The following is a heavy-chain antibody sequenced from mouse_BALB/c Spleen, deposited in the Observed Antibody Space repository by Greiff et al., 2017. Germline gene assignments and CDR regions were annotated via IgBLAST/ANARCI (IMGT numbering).Heavy chain of an antibody. D-gene: IGHD1-1*01. CDR1: GYAFSSYW. CDR3: AYGSSAWFAY. Sequence: VQLQQSGAELVRPGSSVKISCKASGYAFSSYWMNWVKQRPGQGLEWIGQIYPGDGDTNYNGKFKGKATLTADKSSSTAYMQLSSLTSEDSAVYFCAYGSSAWFAYWGQGTLVTVSA. CDR2: IYPGDGDT. V-gene: IGHV1-80*01. J-gene: IGHJ3*01.